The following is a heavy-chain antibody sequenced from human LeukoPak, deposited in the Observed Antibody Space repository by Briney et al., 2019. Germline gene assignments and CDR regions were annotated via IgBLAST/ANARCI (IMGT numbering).Heavy chain of an antibody. Sequence: GGSLRLSCAASGLTFSSYWMHWVRQAPGKGLVGVSRINSDGSSTSYADSVKGRFTISRDNAKNSVYLEMNSLRAEDTAVYYCARDPYSGGYGSYYYYYMDVWGKGTTVTISS. CDR1: GLTFSSYW. D-gene: IGHD1-26*01. V-gene: IGHV3-74*01. CDR3: ARDPYSGGYGSYYYYYMDV. J-gene: IGHJ6*03. CDR2: INSDGSST.